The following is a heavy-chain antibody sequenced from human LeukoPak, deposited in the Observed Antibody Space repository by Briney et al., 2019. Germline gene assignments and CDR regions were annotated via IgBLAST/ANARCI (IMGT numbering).Heavy chain of an antibody. Sequence: PSETLSLTCTVSGGSISSYYWSWIRQPPGKGLEWIGYIYYSGSTNYNPSLKSRVTMSVDTSKNQFSLKLTSVTAADTAVYFCARHFGTTFSWFDPWGQGTLVTVSS. CDR2: IYYSGST. V-gene: IGHV4-59*08. J-gene: IGHJ5*02. CDR3: ARHFGTTFSWFDP. D-gene: IGHD1-7*01. CDR1: GGSISSYY.